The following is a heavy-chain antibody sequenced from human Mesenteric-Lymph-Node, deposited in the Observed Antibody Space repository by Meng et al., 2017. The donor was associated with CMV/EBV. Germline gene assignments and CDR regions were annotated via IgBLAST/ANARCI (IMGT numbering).Heavy chain of an antibody. CDR1: GFTFDDYA. J-gene: IGHJ4*02. V-gene: IGHV3-9*01. CDR3: AKGLQDIVVVPAFDY. CDR2: ISWNSGSI. Sequence: GGSLRLSCAASGFTFDDYAMHWVRQAPGKGLEWVSGISWNSGSIGYADSVKGRFTISRDNAKNSLYLQMNSLRAEDTALYYCAKGLQDIVVVPAFDYWGQGTLVTVSS. D-gene: IGHD2-2*01.